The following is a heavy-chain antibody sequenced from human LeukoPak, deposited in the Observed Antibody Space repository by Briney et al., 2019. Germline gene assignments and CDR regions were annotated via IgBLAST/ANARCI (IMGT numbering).Heavy chain of an antibody. V-gene: IGHV4-61*02. Sequence: SETLSLTCTVSGGSISSGSYYWSWIRQPAGKGLEWIGRIYTSGSTNYNPSLKSRVTISVDTSKNQFSLKLSSVTAADTAVCYCVRDHQSYYGNWFDPWGQGTLVTVSS. D-gene: IGHD3-10*01. CDR1: GGSISSGSYY. CDR2: IYTSGST. CDR3: VRDHQSYYGNWFDP. J-gene: IGHJ5*02.